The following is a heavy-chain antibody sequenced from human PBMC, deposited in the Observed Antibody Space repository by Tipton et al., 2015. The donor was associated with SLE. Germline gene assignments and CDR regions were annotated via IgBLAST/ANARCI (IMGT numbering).Heavy chain of an antibody. V-gene: IGHV4-61*01. CDR3: ARDPSFYAVDI. D-gene: IGHD6-6*01. Sequence: TLSLTCTVSGGSISSTSYYWTWIRQPPGKGLEWIGCIYYSGSTNYNPSLKSRVTISVDTSNIQFSLKLSSVTAADTAVYYCARDPSFYAVDIWGPGTMVTVSS. CDR1: GGSISSTSYY. CDR2: IYYSGST. J-gene: IGHJ3*02.